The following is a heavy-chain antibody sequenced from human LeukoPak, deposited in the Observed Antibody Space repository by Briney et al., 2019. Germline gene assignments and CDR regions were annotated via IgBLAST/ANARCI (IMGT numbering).Heavy chain of an antibody. V-gene: IGHV4-59*08. J-gene: IGHJ3*02. Sequence: SETLSLTCTVSGGSISSYYWSWIRQPPGKGLEWIGYIYYSGSTNYNPSLKSRVTISVDTSKNQFSLKLSSVTAADTAVYYCARHIDYYDSSGYHDAFDIWGQGTMVTVSS. D-gene: IGHD3-22*01. CDR2: IYYSGST. CDR3: ARHIDYYDSSGYHDAFDI. CDR1: GGSISSYY.